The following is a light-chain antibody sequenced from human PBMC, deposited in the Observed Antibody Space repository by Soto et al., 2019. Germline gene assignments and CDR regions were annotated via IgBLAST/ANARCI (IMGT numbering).Light chain of an antibody. V-gene: IGLV4-69*01. Sequence: QSVLTQSPSASASLGASVKLTCTLSSGHSSYVIAWHQQQLEKGPRYLMKVNSDGSHSKGDGIPDRFSGSSSGAERHLTISSLQSDDEADYYCETWDSGIVVFGGGTKLTVL. J-gene: IGLJ2*01. CDR2: VNSDGSH. CDR3: ETWDSGIVV. CDR1: SGHSSYV.